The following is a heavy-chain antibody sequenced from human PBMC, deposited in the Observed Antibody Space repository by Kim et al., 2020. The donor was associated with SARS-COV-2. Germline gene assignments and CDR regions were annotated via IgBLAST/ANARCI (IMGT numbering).Heavy chain of an antibody. J-gene: IGHJ6*02. CDR1: GFTFSSYA. CDR2: ISYDGSNK. V-gene: IGHV3-30-3*01. CDR3: ARAPIDNWGRGGMDV. D-gene: IGHD7-27*01. Sequence: GGSLRLSCAASGFTFSSYAMHWVRQAPGKGLEWVAVISYDGSNKYYADSVKGRFTISRDNSKNTLYLQMNSLRAEDTAVYYCARAPIDNWGRGGMDVWGQGTTVTVSS.